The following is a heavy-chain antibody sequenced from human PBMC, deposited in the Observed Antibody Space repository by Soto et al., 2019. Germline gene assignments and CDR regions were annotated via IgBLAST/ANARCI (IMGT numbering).Heavy chain of an antibody. V-gene: IGHV3-23*01. Sequence: EVQLLESGGGLVQPGGSLRLSCAASGFTFSSYAMSWVRQAPGKGLEWVSAISGSGGSTYYADSVKGRFTISRDNSKNTLYLQMNSLRAEDTAVYYCAKDKLKGFWSGYYKKGVGWGQGTLVTVSS. J-gene: IGHJ4*02. CDR3: AKDKLKGFWSGYYKKGVG. CDR1: GFTFSSYA. D-gene: IGHD3-3*01. CDR2: ISGSGGST.